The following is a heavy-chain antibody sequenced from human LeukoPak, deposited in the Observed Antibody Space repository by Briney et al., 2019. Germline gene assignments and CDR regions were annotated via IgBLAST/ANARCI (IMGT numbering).Heavy chain of an antibody. D-gene: IGHD3-16*01. J-gene: IGHJ4*02. CDR2: IYSGGST. Sequence: GGSLRPSCAASGFTVSNNYMSWVRQAPGKGLEWVSVIYSGGSTYYADSVKGRFTISRDTSKNTLSLQMNSLRAEDTAMYYLAEGGKVDGTPFDYWGQGTLVTVSS. V-gene: IGHV3-53*01. CDR1: GFTVSNNY. CDR3: AEGGKVDGTPFDY.